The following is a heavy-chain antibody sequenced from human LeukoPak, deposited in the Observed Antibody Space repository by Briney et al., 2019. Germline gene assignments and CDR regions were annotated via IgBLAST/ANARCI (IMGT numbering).Heavy chain of an antibody. J-gene: IGHJ6*02. Sequence: SETLSLTCTVSGGSVSSGSYYWSWIRQPPGKGLEWIGEINHSGSTNYNPSLKSRVTISVDTSKNQFSLKLSSVTAADTAVYYCARCPYLTGRYYYGMDVWGQGTTVTVSS. CDR3: ARCPYLTGRYYYGMDV. D-gene: IGHD3-9*01. CDR1: GGSVSSGSYY. CDR2: INHSGST. V-gene: IGHV4-39*07.